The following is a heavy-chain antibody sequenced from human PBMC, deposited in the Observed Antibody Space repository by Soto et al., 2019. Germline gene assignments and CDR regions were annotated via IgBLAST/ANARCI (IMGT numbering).Heavy chain of an antibody. J-gene: IGHJ4*02. V-gene: IGHV1-8*01. CDR1: GYTFTSYG. D-gene: IGHD2-8*01. CDR2: MNPNSGNT. CDR3: ARGGYCTNGVCYRQLDY. Sequence: GASVKVSCKASGYTFTSYGINWVRQATGQGLERMGWMNPNSGNTGYAQKFQGRVTMTRNTSISTAYMELSSLRSEDTAVYYCARGGYCTNGVCYRQLDYWGQGTLVTVSS.